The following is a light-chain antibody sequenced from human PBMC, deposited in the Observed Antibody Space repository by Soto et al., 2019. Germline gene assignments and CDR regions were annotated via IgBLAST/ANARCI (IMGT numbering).Light chain of an antibody. Sequence: IQLTQSPSSLSASVGDRVTITCRASQAISSHLAWYQQKPGKAPNLLIYAASSLQSGVPSRFSGSESGTDFTLTITSLQPEDSATYYCQQSYSTPITFGQGTRLEI. CDR3: QQSYSTPIT. V-gene: IGKV1-39*01. CDR2: AAS. CDR1: QAISSH. J-gene: IGKJ5*01.